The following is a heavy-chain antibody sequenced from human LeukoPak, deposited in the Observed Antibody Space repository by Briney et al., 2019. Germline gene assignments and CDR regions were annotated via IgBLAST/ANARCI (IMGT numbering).Heavy chain of an antibody. CDR2: IGTAGDT. Sequence: LRLSXXASGFTFSSYDMHWVRQATGKGLEWVSAIGTAGDTYYPGSVKGRFTISRENAKNSLYLQMNSLRARDTAVYYCARDVVFCSGGSCYSGGFDPWGQGTLVTVSS. CDR3: ARDVVFCSGGSCYSGGFDP. D-gene: IGHD2-15*01. J-gene: IGHJ5*02. CDR1: GFTFSSYD. V-gene: IGHV3-13*01.